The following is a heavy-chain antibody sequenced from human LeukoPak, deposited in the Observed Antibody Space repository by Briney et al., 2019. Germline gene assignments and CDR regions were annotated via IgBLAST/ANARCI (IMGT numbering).Heavy chain of an antibody. Sequence: GESLKISCKGSGYNFASYWIAWVRQMPGKGLEWMGIIYPGDSDTRYSPSFQGQVTTSADKSISSAYLQWSSLKASDTAMYYCARQRAYSSSRAYYFDYWGQGTLVTVSS. CDR3: ARQRAYSSSRAYYFDY. J-gene: IGHJ4*02. V-gene: IGHV5-51*01. D-gene: IGHD6-6*01. CDR2: IYPGDSDT. CDR1: GYNFASYW.